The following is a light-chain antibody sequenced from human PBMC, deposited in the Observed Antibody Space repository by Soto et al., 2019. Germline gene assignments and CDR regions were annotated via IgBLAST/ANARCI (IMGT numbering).Light chain of an antibody. CDR2: GAT. Sequence: EIVLTQSPGTLALSPWERGTRPCGASQTVRGRYLAWYQQTPCQAPRLLIHGATNRATGITDRFRGSRSGTDFSRNNNRLEREDSAVYYCEQYSSSPFTFGPGTKV. J-gene: IGKJ3*01. CDR3: EQYSSSPFT. V-gene: IGKV3-20*01. CDR1: QTVRGRY.